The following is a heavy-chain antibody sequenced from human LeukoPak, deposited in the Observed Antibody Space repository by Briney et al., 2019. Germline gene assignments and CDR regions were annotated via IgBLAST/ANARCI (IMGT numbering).Heavy chain of an antibody. J-gene: IGHJ4*02. CDR2: IIPIFGTA. V-gene: IGHV1-69*05. D-gene: IGHD3-10*01. Sequence: ASVKVSCKAPGGTFSSYAISWARQAPGQGLEWMGRIIPIFGTANYAQKFQGRVTITTDESTSTAYMELSSLRSEDTAVYYCASLIPMVRGVTVDHWGQGTLVTVSS. CDR3: ASLIPMVRGVTVDH. CDR1: GGTFSSYA.